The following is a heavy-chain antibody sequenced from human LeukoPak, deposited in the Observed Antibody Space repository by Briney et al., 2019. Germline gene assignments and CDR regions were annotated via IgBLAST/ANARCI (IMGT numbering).Heavy chain of an antibody. Sequence: GSLRLSCAASGFTFSVAWMNWVRQAPGKGLEWIGHIYYSGNTKYNPSLNSRVTISIDTSQNQFSLKLSSVSAADTAVYYCARHGRCSSGPCSTGRWFDSWGQGTLVTVSS. D-gene: IGHD3-22*01. CDR3: ARHGRCSSGPCSTGRWFDS. J-gene: IGHJ5*01. CDR2: IYYSGNT. V-gene: IGHV4-59*08. CDR1: GFTFSVAW.